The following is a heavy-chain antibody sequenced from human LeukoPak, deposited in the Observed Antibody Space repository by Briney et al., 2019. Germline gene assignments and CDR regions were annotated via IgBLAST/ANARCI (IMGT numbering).Heavy chain of an antibody. V-gene: IGHV1-2*02. CDR1: GYTFTGYY. CDR2: INPNSGGT. CDR3: ARDSAHYSSLVEDYYMDV. Sequence: GASVKVSCKASGYTFTGYYMHWVRQAPGQGLEWMGWINPNSGGTSYAQKFQGRVTMTRDTSISTAYMELSRLRSDDTAVYYCARDSAHYSSLVEDYYMDVWGKGTTVTVSS. J-gene: IGHJ6*03. D-gene: IGHD6-13*01.